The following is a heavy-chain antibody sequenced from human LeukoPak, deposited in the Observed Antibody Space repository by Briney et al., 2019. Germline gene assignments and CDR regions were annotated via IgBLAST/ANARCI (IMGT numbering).Heavy chain of an antibody. CDR2: ISGPSSTI. J-gene: IGHJ4*02. CDR3: TTYGRDGYRGYF. CDR1: GFIFSSYS. Sequence: PGGSLRLSCAASGFIFSSYSMSWVRQAPGKGLEWVSYISGPSSTIYYADSVKGRFTISRDNAKHSVYLQMGSLRAEDTAVYYCTTYGRDGYRGYFWGQGALVTVSS. V-gene: IGHV3-48*04. D-gene: IGHD5-24*01.